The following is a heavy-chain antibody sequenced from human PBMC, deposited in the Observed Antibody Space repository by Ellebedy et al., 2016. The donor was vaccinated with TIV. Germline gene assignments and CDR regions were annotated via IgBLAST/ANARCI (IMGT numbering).Heavy chain of an antibody. D-gene: IGHD3-16*01. V-gene: IGHV3-21*01. CDR3: ARDWGRPDY. Sequence: PGGSLRLSFAASGLIFSSYSMNWVRQAPGKGLEWVSSISSSSTYIYYADSVKGRFTISRDNARNSLYLPMNSLRAEDTAVYYCARDWGRPDYWGQGTLVTVSS. CDR2: ISSSSTYI. J-gene: IGHJ4*02. CDR1: GLIFSSYS.